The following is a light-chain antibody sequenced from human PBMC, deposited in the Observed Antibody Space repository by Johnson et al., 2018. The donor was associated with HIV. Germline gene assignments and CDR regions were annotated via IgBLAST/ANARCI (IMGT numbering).Light chain of an antibody. V-gene: IGLV1-51*02. J-gene: IGLJ1*01. CDR3: GTWDTSLGAQYV. CDR2: ENN. CDR1: SSDMGNYA. Sequence: QAVLTQPPSVSAAPGQKVTISCSGSSSDMGNYAVSWYQQLPGTAPKLLIYENNKRPSGIPDRFSGSKSGTSATLGITGLQTGDEADYYCGTWDTSLGAQYVFGSGTKVPVL.